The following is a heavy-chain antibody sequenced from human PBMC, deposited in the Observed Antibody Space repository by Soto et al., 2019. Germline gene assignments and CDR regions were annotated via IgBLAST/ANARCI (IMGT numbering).Heavy chain of an antibody. Sequence: SVKVSCKASGGTFSSYTISWVRQAPGQGLEWMGRIIPILGIANYAQKFQGRVTITADKSTSTAYMELSSLRSEDTAVYYCARGPEEKYCSGGSCYSVDYYYYMDVWGKGTTVTVSS. D-gene: IGHD2-15*01. J-gene: IGHJ6*03. V-gene: IGHV1-69*02. CDR1: GGTFSSYT. CDR3: ARGPEEKYCSGGSCYSVDYYYYMDV. CDR2: IIPILGIA.